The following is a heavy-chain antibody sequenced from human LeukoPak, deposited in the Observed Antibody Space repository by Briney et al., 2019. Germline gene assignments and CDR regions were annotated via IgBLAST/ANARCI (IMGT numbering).Heavy chain of an antibody. V-gene: IGHV4-61*05. CDR3: ARGISLGVAFDI. Sequence: KPSGTLSLTCTVSGGSISSSTYYWGWVRQPPGKGLEWIGYIYYSGSTNYNPSLKSRVTISVDTSKNQFSLKLSSVTAADTAVYYCARGISLGVAFDIWGQGTMVTVSS. D-gene: IGHD2-8*02. CDR1: GGSISSSTYY. CDR2: IYYSGST. J-gene: IGHJ3*02.